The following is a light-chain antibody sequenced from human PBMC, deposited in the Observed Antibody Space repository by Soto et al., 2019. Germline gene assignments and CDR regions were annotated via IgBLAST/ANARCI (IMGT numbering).Light chain of an antibody. V-gene: IGLV2-23*01. J-gene: IGLJ3*02. CDR3: CSYAGSRRV. CDR2: EGS. CDR1: SSDVGSYNL. Sequence: QSALTQPASVSGSPGQSITISCTGTSSDVGSYNLVSWYQQHPGKAPKLMIYEGSKRPSGVSNRFSGSKSGNTASLTISGLQAEDEADDYCCSYAGSRRVFGGGTKLTVL.